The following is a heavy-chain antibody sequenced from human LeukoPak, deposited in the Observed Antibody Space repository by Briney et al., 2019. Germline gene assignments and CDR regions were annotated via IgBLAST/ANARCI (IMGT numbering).Heavy chain of an antibody. V-gene: IGHV4-59*08. CDR2: IYYIGRT. CDR3: ARLPERTYYFDY. D-gene: IGHD1-14*01. J-gene: IGHJ4*02. CDR1: GGSISSYY. Sequence: PSETLSLTCTVSGGSISSYYWSWIRQPPGKGLEWIGYIYYIGRTNYNPSLKSRVTISVDTSKNQFSLMLTSVTAADTAVYYCARLPERTYYFDYWGQGTLVTVSS.